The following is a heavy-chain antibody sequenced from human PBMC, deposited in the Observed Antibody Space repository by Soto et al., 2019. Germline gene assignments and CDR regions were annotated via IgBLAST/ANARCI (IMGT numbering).Heavy chain of an antibody. D-gene: IGHD2-21*01. CDR3: ARVGPPSPSVIWFFDL. J-gene: IGHJ2*01. CDR1: GGSFRTYA. Sequence: QGQLVQSGAEVKKPGSSVKVSCKASGGSFRTYAINWVRQAPGQGLEWMGGIIPMLAAPIYAQKFQGRLTITADASTTTVYMELSSLTSEDTAVYYCARVGPPSPSVIWFFDLWGRGTLVTVSS. V-gene: IGHV1-69*01. CDR2: IIPMLAAP.